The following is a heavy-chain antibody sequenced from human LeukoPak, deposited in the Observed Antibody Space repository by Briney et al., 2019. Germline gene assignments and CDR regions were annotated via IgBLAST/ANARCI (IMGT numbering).Heavy chain of an antibody. CDR1: GGTFSSYA. CDR2: IIPIFGTA. J-gene: IGHJ4*02. Sequence: SVKVSCKASGGTFSSYAISWVRQAPGQGLEWMGGIIPIFGTANYAQKFQGRVTITADESTSTAYMELGSLRSEDTAVYYCARDEREASSGFDYWGQGTLVTVSS. V-gene: IGHV1-69*01. CDR3: ARDEREASSGFDY. D-gene: IGHD6-6*01.